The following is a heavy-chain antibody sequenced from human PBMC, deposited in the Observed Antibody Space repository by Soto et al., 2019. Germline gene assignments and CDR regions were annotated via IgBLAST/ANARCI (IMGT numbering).Heavy chain of an antibody. V-gene: IGHV3-30-3*01. D-gene: IGHD4-17*01. CDR2: ISYDGSNK. CDR3: ASLGTTVVTLLNWFGP. J-gene: IGHJ5*02. CDR1: GFTFSSYA. Sequence: QVQLVESGGGVVQPGRSLRLSCAASGFTFSSYAMHWVRQAPGKGLEWVAVISYDGSNKYYADSVKGRFTISRDNSKNTLYLQMNSLRAEDTAVYYCASLGTTVVTLLNWFGPWGQGTLVTVSS.